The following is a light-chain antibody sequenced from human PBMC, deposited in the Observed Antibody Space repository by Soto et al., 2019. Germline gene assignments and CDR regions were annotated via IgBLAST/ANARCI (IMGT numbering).Light chain of an antibody. CDR3: SSYTSSRTLYV. Sequence: QSVLTQPASVSGSPGESITVSCTGTSSDVGGYNFVSWYQQLPGKAPKYIIYEVSYRPSGVSNRFSGSKSGNTASLTISGLQAEDEADYYCSSYTSSRTLYVFGTGTQVTVL. V-gene: IGLV2-14*01. J-gene: IGLJ1*01. CDR2: EVS. CDR1: SSDVGGYNF.